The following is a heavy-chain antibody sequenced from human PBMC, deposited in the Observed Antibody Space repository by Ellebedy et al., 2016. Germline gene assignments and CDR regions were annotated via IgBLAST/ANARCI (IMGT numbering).Heavy chain of an antibody. CDR2: IYDTGTT. Sequence: GSLRLSXSVSGGSMTTHKWSWIRQSPGKGLEWIAYIYDTGTTHYNPSFMSRVSLSVDTSKNVFSLRLTSVTPEDSAVYYCAREWSGFDFWGQGTMVTVSS. J-gene: IGHJ3*01. CDR1: GGSMTTHK. D-gene: IGHD2-15*01. CDR3: AREWSGFDF. V-gene: IGHV4-59*11.